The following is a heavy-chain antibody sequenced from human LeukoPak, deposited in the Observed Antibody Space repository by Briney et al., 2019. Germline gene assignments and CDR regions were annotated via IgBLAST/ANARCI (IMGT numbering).Heavy chain of an antibody. V-gene: IGHV4-39*07. J-gene: IGHJ4*02. D-gene: IGHD5-12*01. CDR3: ARLVATIRIFDY. CDR1: GGSISSSSYY. Sequence: SSETLSLTCTVSGGSISSSSYYWGWIRQPPGKGLEWIGSIYYSGSTYYNPSLKSRVTISVDTSKNQFSLKLSSVTAADTAVYYCARLVATIRIFDYWGQGTLVTVSS. CDR2: IYYSGST.